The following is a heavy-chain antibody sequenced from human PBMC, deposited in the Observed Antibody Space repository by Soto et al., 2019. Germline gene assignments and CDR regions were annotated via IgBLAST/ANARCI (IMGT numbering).Heavy chain of an antibody. Sequence: EVQLVESGGGLVQPGGSLRLSCAASGFTFASYEMNWVRQAPVKGLEWVSFINTRGNTIYYADSVKGRFTISRDNSKNSRSLQMNSLRAEDTAVDYCARSDGYRGNSIDHWGQGTLVTVSS. CDR1: GFTFASYE. V-gene: IGHV3-48*03. D-gene: IGHD5-18*01. J-gene: IGHJ4*02. CDR3: ARSDGYRGNSIDH. CDR2: INTRGNTI.